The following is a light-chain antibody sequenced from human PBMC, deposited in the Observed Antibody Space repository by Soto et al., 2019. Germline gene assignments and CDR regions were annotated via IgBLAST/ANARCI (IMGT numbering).Light chain of an antibody. V-gene: IGLV2-14*01. J-gene: IGLJ1*01. Sequence: SVLTQPASVSGSPGQSITISRTATSSDVGGYNYVSWYQQHPGKAPKLMIYEVSNRPSGVSNRFSGSKSGNTASLTISGLQAEDEADYYCSSYTSSSTYVFGTGTKVTVL. CDR3: SSYTSSSTYV. CDR1: SSDVGGYNY. CDR2: EVS.